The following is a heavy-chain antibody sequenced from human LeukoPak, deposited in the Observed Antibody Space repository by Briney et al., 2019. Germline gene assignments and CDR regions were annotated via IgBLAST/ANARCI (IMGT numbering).Heavy chain of an antibody. J-gene: IGHJ6*03. V-gene: IGHV4-34*01. CDR1: GGSFSGYY. CDR3: ARDKPRGYYYYMDV. CDR2: INHSGST. Sequence: PSETLSLTCAVYGGSFSGYYWSWIRQPPGKGLEWIGEINHSGSTNYNPSLKSRVTISVDTSKNQFSLKLSSVTAADTAVYYCARDKPRGYYYYMDVWGKGTTVTISS.